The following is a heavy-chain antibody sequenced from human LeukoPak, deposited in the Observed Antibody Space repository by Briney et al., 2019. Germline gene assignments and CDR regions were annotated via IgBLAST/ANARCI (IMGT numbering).Heavy chain of an antibody. CDR2: IDGGGSST. J-gene: IGHJ4*02. CDR1: GFTFSYHW. CDR3: ALSGYYSVN. V-gene: IGHV3-74*01. D-gene: IGHD3-3*01. Sequence: GGSLRLSCGASGFTFSYHWMHWVRQVPGKGLVWVSRIDGGGSSTSYADSVKGRFSISRDNAKNTLFLQMNSLRAEDTAVYYCALSGYYSVNWGQGTLVTVSS.